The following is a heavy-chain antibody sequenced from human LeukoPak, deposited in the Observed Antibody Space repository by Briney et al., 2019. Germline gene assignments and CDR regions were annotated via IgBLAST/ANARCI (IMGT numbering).Heavy chain of an antibody. D-gene: IGHD2-2*01. CDR3: ATVGYCSSTSCSDYYGMDV. CDR1: GYTFTGYY. CDR2: TNPNSGGT. J-gene: IGHJ6*02. Sequence: GASVKVSCKASGYTFTGYYMHWVRQAPGQGLEWMGRTNPNSGGTNYAQKFQGRVTMTRDTSISTAYMELSRLRSDDTAVYYCATVGYCSSTSCSDYYGMDVWGQGATVTVSS. V-gene: IGHV1-2*06.